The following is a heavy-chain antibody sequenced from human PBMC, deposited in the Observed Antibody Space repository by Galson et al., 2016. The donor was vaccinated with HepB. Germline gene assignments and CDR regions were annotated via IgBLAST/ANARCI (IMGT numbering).Heavy chain of an antibody. CDR2: IYWDDAK. Sequence: PALVKPTQTLTLTCTFSGFSLSSGGVGVGWIRQPPGKALEWLALIYWDDAKEYSPSLRNRLTITKDTSKKEVVLTLTNMDPVDTGTYYCAHRPPLCNSGWYFDYWGQGTQVTVSS. D-gene: IGHD6-19*01. J-gene: IGHJ4*02. V-gene: IGHV2-5*02. CDR1: GFSLSSGGVG. CDR3: AHRPPLCNSGWYFDY.